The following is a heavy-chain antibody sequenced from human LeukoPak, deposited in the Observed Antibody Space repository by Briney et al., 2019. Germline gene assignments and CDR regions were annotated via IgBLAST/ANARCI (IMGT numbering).Heavy chain of an antibody. CDR2: TYYRSKGYS. D-gene: IGHD2-15*01. CDR1: GDSVSSSTAA. CDR3: ARGQTGSGRIFDY. V-gene: IGHV6-1*01. Sequence: SQTLSLTCAISGDSVSSSTAAWNWIRQSPSRGLEWLGRTYYRSKGYSDFAEYVKSRITIDPDTSKDQFSLQLNSVTPDDTAVYFCARGQTGSGRIFDYWGQGTLVTVSS. J-gene: IGHJ4*02.